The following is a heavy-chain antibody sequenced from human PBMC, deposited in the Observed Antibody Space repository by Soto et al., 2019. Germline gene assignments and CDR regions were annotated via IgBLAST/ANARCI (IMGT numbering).Heavy chain of an antibody. CDR1: GFTFSSYA. CDR3: AKDRGPAVAGHYWYFDL. V-gene: IGHV3-23*01. D-gene: IGHD6-19*01. CDR2: ISGSGGST. Sequence: EVQLLESGGGLVQPGGSLRLSCAASGFTFSSYAMSWVRQAPGKGLEWVSAISGSGGSTYYADSVQGRFPISRDNSKNTLYLQMTSLGAEDTAVYYCAKDRGPAVAGHYWYFDLWGRGTLVTVSS. J-gene: IGHJ2*01.